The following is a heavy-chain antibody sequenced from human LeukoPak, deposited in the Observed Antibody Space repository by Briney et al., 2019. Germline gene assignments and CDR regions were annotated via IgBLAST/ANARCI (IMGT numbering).Heavy chain of an antibody. CDR2: ISGSGGST. CDR3: AKGGKVTGTTWSGKYYYDY. V-gene: IGHV3-23*01. J-gene: IGHJ4*02. D-gene: IGHD1-20*01. CDR1: EFTFSSYA. Sequence: GGSLRPSCAASEFTFSSYAMSWVRQAPGKGLEWVSGISGSGGSTYYADSVKGRFTVSRDNSKNTLYLHMNSLRAEDTAVYYCAKGGKVTGTTWSGKYYYDYWGQGTLVTVSS.